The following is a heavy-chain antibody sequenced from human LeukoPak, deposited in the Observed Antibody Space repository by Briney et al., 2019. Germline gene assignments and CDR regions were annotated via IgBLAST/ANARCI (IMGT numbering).Heavy chain of an antibody. D-gene: IGHD2-21*01. CDR2: INWNGGRT. V-gene: IGHV3-20*03. J-gene: IGHJ6*03. CDR3: ARRRGEYYYYMDF. Sequence: EWVSGINWNGGRTDYAESVKGRFSIFRDNAKNSLYLQMNSLRAEDAALYYCARRRGEYYYYMDFWGRGTTVTVSS.